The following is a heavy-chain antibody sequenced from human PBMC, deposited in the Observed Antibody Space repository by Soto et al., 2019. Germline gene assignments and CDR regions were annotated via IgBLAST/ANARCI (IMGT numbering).Heavy chain of an antibody. V-gene: IGHV4-39*01. J-gene: IGHJ4*02. D-gene: IGHD2-21*02. CDR3: ASTLQVTLTYYYFDY. CDR1: GGSISSSSYY. CDR2: IYYSGST. Sequence: SETLSLTCTVSGGSISSSSYYWGWIRQPPGKGLEWIGSIYYSGSTYYNPSLKSRVTISVDTSRNQFSLKLSSVTAADTALYYCASTLQVTLTYYYFDYWGQGTLVTVSS.